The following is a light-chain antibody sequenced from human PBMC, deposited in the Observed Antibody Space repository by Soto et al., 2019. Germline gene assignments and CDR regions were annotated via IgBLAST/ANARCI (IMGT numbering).Light chain of an antibody. J-gene: IGLJ3*02. V-gene: IGLV1-47*01. CDR2: RNN. CDR1: SSNLGSDF. Sequence: QSVLTQPPSASATPGQRVTISCSGSSSNLGSDFVFWYQQLPGTAPKLLIYRNNQRPSGVPDRFSGSKSGTSASLAISGLRSEDEADYYCAAWDHSLSGWMIGGGTKLTVL. CDR3: AAWDHSLSGWM.